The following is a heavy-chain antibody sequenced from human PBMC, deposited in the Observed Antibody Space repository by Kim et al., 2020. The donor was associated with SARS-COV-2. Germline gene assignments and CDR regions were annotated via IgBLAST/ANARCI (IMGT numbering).Heavy chain of an antibody. CDR3: ARDRSSILRSTTSWAHKNYRFDP. D-gene: IGHD2-2*01. V-gene: IGHV1-46*01. Sequence: ASVKVSCKASGYTFTSYYIHWVRQAPGQGLEWVGIINPSGGSTSYAQRFQGRVTMTRDTSTSTVYMELSSLRSEDTAVYYCARDRSSILRSTTSWAHKNYRFDPWGQGTLVTVSS. CDR1: GYTFTSYY. J-gene: IGHJ5*02. CDR2: INPSGGST.